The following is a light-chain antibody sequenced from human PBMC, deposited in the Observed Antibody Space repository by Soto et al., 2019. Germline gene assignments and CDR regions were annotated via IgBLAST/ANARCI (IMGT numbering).Light chain of an antibody. Sequence: QSALTQPRSVSGSPGQSVTISCTGTSSDVGGYNYVSWYQQHPGKAPKLMIYDVSKRPSGVPDRFSGSKSGNTASLTISGLQVEDGADYYGCSYAGSYTLVFGGGTKLTVL. J-gene: IGLJ3*02. V-gene: IGLV2-11*01. CDR2: DVS. CDR1: SSDVGGYNY. CDR3: CSYAGSYTLV.